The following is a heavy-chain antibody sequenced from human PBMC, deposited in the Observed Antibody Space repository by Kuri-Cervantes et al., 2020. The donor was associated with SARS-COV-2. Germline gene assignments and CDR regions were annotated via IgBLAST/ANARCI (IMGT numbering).Heavy chain of an antibody. CDR3: ARGLGDXPSGYFDY. V-gene: IGHV1-69*05. D-gene: IGHD3-16*01. CDR1: GYTFTSYG. Sequence: SVKVSCKASGYTFTSYGISWVRQAPGQGLEWMGGIIPIFGTANYAQKFQGRVTITTDESTSTAYMELSSLRSEDTAVXXCARGLGDXPSGYFDYWGQGTLVTVSS. J-gene: IGHJ4*02. CDR2: IIPIFGTA.